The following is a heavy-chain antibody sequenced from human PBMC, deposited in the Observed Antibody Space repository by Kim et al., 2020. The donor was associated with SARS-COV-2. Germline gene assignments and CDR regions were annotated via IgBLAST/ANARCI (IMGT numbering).Heavy chain of an antibody. CDR2: IYSGGST. Sequence: GGSLRLSCAASGFTVSSNYMSWVRQAPGKGLEWVSVIYSGGSTYYADSVKGRFTISRDNSKNTLYLQMNSLRAEDTAVYYCARDPLITGTPRGDYGMDVWGQGTTVTVSS. D-gene: IGHD1-7*01. CDR1: GFTVSSNY. V-gene: IGHV3-66*01. CDR3: ARDPLITGTPRGDYGMDV. J-gene: IGHJ6*02.